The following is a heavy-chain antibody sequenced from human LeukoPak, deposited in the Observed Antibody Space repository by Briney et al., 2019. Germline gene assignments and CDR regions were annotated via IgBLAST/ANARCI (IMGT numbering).Heavy chain of an antibody. CDR1: GGTFSSYA. J-gene: IGHJ4*02. CDR2: IIPIFGTA. Sequence: GASVKVSCKASGGTFSSYAISWVRQAPGQGLEWMGGIIPIFGTANYAQKFQGRVTITTGESTSTAYMELSSLRSEDTAVYYCASCNYYDSSGYYPYYFDYWGQGTLVTVSS. CDR3: ASCNYYDSSGYYPYYFDY. V-gene: IGHV1-69*05. D-gene: IGHD3-22*01.